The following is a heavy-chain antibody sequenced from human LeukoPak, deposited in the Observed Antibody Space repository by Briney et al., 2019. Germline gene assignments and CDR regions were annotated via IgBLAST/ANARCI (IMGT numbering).Heavy chain of an antibody. Sequence: PGGSLRLSCAASGFTFSSYAMHWVRQAPGKGLEWVAVISYDGSNKYYADSVKGRFTLSRDNSKNTLYLQMNSLRAEDTAVYYCARDFEWLRSGYFDYWGQGTLVTVSS. D-gene: IGHD5-12*01. V-gene: IGHV3-30-3*01. CDR3: ARDFEWLRSGYFDY. J-gene: IGHJ4*02. CDR1: GFTFSSYA. CDR2: ISYDGSNK.